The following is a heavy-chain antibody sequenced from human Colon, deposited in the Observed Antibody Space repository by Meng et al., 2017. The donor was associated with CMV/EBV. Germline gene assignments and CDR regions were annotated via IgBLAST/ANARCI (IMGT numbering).Heavy chain of an antibody. V-gene: IGHV4-59*01. CDR2: IYYSGS. CDR1: GGSISSFY. Sequence: SETLSLTCTVSGGSISSFYWSWIRQSPGKGLEWVGDIYYSGSNYNPSLKSRVTMSLDTSKNRFSLSLSSVTAADTAVYYCARRSPPHNFGGKRGHYFDYWGQGTMVTVSS. J-gene: IGHJ4*02. D-gene: IGHD4-23*01. CDR3: ARRSPPHNFGGKRGHYFDY.